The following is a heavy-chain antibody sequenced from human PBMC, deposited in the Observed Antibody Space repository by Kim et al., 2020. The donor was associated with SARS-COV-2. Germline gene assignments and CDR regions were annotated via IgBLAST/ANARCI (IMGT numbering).Heavy chain of an antibody. V-gene: IGHV4-34*01. CDR2: INHSGST. Sequence: SETLSLTCAVYGGSFSGYYWSWIRQPPGKGLEWIGEINHSGSTNYNPSLKSRVTISVDTSKNQFSLKLSSVTAADTAVYYCARGWSYSNPKIPFYWGQGTLVTVSS. CDR1: GGSFSGYY. J-gene: IGHJ4*02. D-gene: IGHD4-4*01. CDR3: ARGWSYSNPKIPFY.